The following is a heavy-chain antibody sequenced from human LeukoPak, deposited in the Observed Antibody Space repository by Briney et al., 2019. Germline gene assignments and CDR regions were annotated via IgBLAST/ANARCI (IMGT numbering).Heavy chain of an antibody. CDR3: AKAVLRYVDWRQGFDY. V-gene: IGHV3-53*01. CDR1: GFTVSSNS. D-gene: IGHD3-9*01. CDR2: IYSGGNT. Sequence: GGSLRLSCTVSGFTVSSNSMSWVRQAPGKGLEWVSFIYSGGNTHYSDSVKGRFTISRDNSKNTPYLQMNSLRVEATAVYYCAKAVLRYVDWRQGFDYWGQGTLVTVSS. J-gene: IGHJ4*02.